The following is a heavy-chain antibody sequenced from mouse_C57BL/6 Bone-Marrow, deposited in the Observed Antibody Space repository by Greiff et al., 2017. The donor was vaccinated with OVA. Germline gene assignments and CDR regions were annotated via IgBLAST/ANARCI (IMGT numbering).Heavy chain of an antibody. CDR2: ISSGGSYT. D-gene: IGHD2-3*01. J-gene: IGHJ2*01. CDR1: GFTFSSYG. Sequence: DVMLVESGGDLVKPGGSLKLSCAASGFTFSSYGMSWVRQTPDKRLEWVATISSGGSYTYYPDSVKGRFTISRDHAKNTLYLQMSSLKSEDTAMYYCARQMVTTYFDYWGQGTTLTVSS. CDR3: ARQMVTTYFDY. V-gene: IGHV5-6*02.